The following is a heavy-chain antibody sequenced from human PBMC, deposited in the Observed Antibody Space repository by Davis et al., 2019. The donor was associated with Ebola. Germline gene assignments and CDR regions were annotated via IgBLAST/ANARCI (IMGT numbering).Heavy chain of an antibody. CDR3: ARGGYCSGGSCYYFDY. D-gene: IGHD2-15*01. Sequence: ASLKVSCNASGYTFTAYYMHCVRQAPGQGLEWMGWINPNSGGTNYAQKFQGRVTMTRDTSISTAYMELSRLRSDDTAVYYCARGGYCSGGSCYYFDYWGQGTLVTVSS. CDR1: GYTFTAYY. V-gene: IGHV1-2*02. CDR2: INPNSGGT. J-gene: IGHJ4*02.